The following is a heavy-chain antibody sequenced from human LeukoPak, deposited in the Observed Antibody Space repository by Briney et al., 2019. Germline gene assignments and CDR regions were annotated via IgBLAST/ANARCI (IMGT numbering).Heavy chain of an antibody. Sequence: GGSLRLSCAASGFTFDDYGMTWVRQAPGKGLEWVSNINWNGDSTGYADSVKGRFTISRDNAKNSLHLQMNSLRAEDTAVYYCAKDHLIWSFYYYYMDVWGKGTTVTVSS. CDR1: GFTFDDYG. D-gene: IGHD3-10*01. CDR2: INWNGDST. V-gene: IGHV3-20*04. CDR3: AKDHLIWSFYYYYMDV. J-gene: IGHJ6*03.